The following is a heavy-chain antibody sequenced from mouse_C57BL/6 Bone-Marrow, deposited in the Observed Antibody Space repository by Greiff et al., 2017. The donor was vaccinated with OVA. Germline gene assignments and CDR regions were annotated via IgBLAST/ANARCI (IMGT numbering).Heavy chain of an antibody. CDR1: GFTFSDFY. CDR2: SRNKANDYTT. D-gene: IGHD4-1*02. J-gene: IGHJ1*03. CDR3: ARVPNWDGYFYWNFVV. V-gene: IGHV7-1*01. Sequence: EVKLMESGGGLVQSGRSLRLSCATSGFTFSDFYMEWVRQAPGKGLEWIAASRNKANDYTTEYSASVKGRFIVSRDTSQSILYLQMNALRAEDTAIDYCARVPNWDGYFYWNFVVWGTGTTVTVSS.